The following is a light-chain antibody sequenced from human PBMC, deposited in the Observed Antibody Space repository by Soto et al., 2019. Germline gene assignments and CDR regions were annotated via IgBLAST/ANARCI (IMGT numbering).Light chain of an antibody. CDR3: ATWDSSLSGGV. J-gene: IGLJ1*01. CDR2: EDN. Sequence: QSVLTQPPSVSAAPGQRVTISCSGSSSNIENNYVSWYQQLPGTAPHHLIYEDNKRPSWIPDRFSGCKSGTSATLGITGLETGDEADYYCATWDSSLSGGVFGTGTKLTVL. CDR1: SSNIENNY. V-gene: IGLV1-51*02.